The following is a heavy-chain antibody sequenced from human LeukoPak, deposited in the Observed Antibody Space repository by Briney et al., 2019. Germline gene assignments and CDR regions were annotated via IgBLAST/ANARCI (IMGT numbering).Heavy chain of an antibody. V-gene: IGHV1-8*01. D-gene: IGHD2-2*01. J-gene: IGHJ5*02. CDR1: GYTFTSYD. CDR2: MNPNSGNT. Sequence: GASVKVSCKASGYTFTSYDINWVRQATGQGLEWMGWMNPNSGNTSYAQKFQGRVTMTRDTSTSTVYMELSSLRSEDTAVYYCARTSPTLHSLFFDPWGQGTLVTVSS. CDR3: ARTSPTLHSLFFDP.